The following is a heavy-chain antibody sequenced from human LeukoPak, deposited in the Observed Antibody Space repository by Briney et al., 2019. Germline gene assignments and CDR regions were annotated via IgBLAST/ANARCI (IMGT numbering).Heavy chain of an antibody. CDR3: ARDLLLWFGAHMDV. V-gene: IGHV4-34*01. J-gene: IGHJ6*03. CDR2: INHSGST. CDR1: GGSFSGYY. D-gene: IGHD3-10*01. Sequence: PSETLSLTCAVYGGSFSGYYWSWIRQPPGKGLEWIGEINHSGSTNYNPSLKSRVTISVDTSKNQFSLKLSSVTAADTAVYYCARDLLLWFGAHMDVWGKGTTVTVSS.